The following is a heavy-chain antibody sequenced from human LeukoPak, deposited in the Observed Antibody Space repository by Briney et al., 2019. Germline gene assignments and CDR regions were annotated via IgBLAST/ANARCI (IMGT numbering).Heavy chain of an antibody. CDR2: INWNGGST. V-gene: IGHV3-20*01. D-gene: IGHD2-2*01. J-gene: IGHJ4*02. CDR3: AREGKDGQLLSIPFDY. CDR1: GFTFDDYG. Sequence: GGSLRLSCAASGFTFDDYGMSWVRQAPGKGLEWVSGINWNGGSTGYADSVKGRFTISRDNAKNSLYLQMNSLRAEDTALYHCAREGKDGQLLSIPFDYWGQGTLATVSS.